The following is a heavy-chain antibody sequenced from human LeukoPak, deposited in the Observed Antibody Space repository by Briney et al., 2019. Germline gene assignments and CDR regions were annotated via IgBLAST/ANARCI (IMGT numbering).Heavy chain of an antibody. CDR2: IKNDGTVK. J-gene: IGHJ4*02. V-gene: IGHV3-7*01. CDR3: AKDSYSKGDY. CDR1: GFTFSYHL. D-gene: IGHD5-18*01. Sequence: PGGSLTLPCAASGFTFSYHLMTWVRQAPGKGLEWVANIKNDGTVKNYVDSVKGRFTISRDNAKNSLYLQMNSLRAEDTGVYYCAKDSYSKGDYWGQGVLVTVSS.